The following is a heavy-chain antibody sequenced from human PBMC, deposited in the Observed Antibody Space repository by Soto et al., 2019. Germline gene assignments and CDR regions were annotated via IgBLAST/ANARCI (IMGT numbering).Heavy chain of an antibody. CDR2: ISAYNGNT. CDR3: ARTSGYSSTDNLFAP. V-gene: IGHV1-18*01. CDR1: GYTFTSYG. D-gene: IGHD6-13*01. Sequence: GASVKVSCKASGYTFTSYGISWVRQSPGQGLEWMGWISAYNGNTNNAQKFQGRVAVTTDTSTSTAYMELMNLRSDDTAVYYCARTSGYSSTDNLFAPWGQGTLVIVSS. J-gene: IGHJ5*02.